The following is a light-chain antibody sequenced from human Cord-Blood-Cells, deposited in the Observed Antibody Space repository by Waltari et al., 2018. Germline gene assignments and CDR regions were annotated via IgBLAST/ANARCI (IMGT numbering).Light chain of an antibody. CDR1: QGISSW. V-gene: IGKV1-12*01. J-gene: IGKJ3*01. CDR3: QQANSFPFT. CDR2: AAS. Sequence: DIQMTQSPSSVSASVGDRVTITCRASQGISSWLDWYQQKPGKAPKLLIYAASSLQSGVPSRFSDSGSGTDFTLTISSLQPEDFATYYCQQANSFPFTFGPGTKVDIK.